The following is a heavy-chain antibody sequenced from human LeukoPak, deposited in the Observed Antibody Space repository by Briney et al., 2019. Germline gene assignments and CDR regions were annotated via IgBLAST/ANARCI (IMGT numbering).Heavy chain of an antibody. CDR2: IYPSGST. V-gene: IGHV4-4*07. CDR1: GDSISSYY. Sequence: SETLSLTCTVSGDSISSYYWSWLRQPAGKGLEWIGRIYPSGSTNYNPSLKSRVTMSVDTSKNQFSLKLTSVTAADTAVYYCATEGGNYCTSTSCLDAFDIWGQGTMVTVSS. J-gene: IGHJ3*02. D-gene: IGHD2-2*01. CDR3: ATEGGNYCTSTSCLDAFDI.